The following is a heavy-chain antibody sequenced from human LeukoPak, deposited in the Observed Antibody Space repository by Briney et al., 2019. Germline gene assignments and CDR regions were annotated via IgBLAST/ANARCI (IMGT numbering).Heavy chain of an antibody. CDR1: GFTFSNAW. J-gene: IGHJ4*02. Sequence: GGSLRLSRAASGFTFSNAWMSWVRQAPGKGLEWVGRIKSKTDGGTADYAAPVKGRFTISRDDSKNTLYLQMNSLKTEDTAVYYCTTDRLTIFGVVPFGYWGQGTLVTVSS. D-gene: IGHD3-3*01. CDR2: IKSKTDGGTA. CDR3: TTDRLTIFGVVPFGY. V-gene: IGHV3-15*01.